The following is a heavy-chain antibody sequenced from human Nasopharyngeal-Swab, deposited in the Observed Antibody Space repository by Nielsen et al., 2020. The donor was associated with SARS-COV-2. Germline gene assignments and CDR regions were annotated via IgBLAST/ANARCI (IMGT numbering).Heavy chain of an antibody. CDR2: SRNKADSYTT. D-gene: IGHD2-2*01. Sequence: GESLKISCAASGFTFSDHYMDWVRQAPGKGLEWVGRSRNKADSYTTEYAASVKGRFTISRDISKNTLYLQMNSLRAEDTAVYYCARESGVSSTSPFDCWGRGTLVTVSS. V-gene: IGHV3-72*01. J-gene: IGHJ4*02. CDR1: GFTFSDHY. CDR3: ARESGVSSTSPFDC.